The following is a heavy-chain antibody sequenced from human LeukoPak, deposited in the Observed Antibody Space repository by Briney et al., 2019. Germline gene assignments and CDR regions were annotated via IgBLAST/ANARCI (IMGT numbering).Heavy chain of an antibody. J-gene: IGHJ3*02. CDR3: AKDFEPNLGYCSSVNCYAGDGFDI. Sequence: PGRSLRLSCAASGFTFSDYGMHWVRQAPGKGLEWVAVISYDGSNKYYADSVKGRFTISRDNSKNTLYLQMSSLRPEDTAVYYCAKDFEPNLGYCSSVNCYAGDGFDIWGQGTMVTVSS. CDR1: GFTFSDYG. D-gene: IGHD2-15*01. CDR2: ISYDGSNK. V-gene: IGHV3-30*18.